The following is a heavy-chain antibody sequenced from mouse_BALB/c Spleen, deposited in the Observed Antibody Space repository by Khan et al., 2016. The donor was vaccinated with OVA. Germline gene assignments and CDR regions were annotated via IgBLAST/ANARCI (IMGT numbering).Heavy chain of an antibody. V-gene: IGHV1-80*01. D-gene: IGHD2-14*01. Sequence: QVQLQQSGAELVRPGSSVKISCKTSGYAFSNYWMNWVKQRPGQGLEWIGQIYPGDGDTNYNGEFKGKATLTADKSSKTAYMNLSSLTAEDSSVYCCARSGYDFFAYWGQGTLVTVSA. CDR1: GYAFSNYW. CDR3: ARSGYDFFAY. CDR2: IYPGDGDT. J-gene: IGHJ3*01.